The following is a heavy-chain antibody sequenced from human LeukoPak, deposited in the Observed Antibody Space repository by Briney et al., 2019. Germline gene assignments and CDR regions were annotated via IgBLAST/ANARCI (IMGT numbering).Heavy chain of an antibody. Sequence: GGSLRLSCAASGFTVSSNYMSWVRQAPGKGLEWVPVIYSGGSTYYADSVKGRFTISRDNSKNTLYLQMNSLRAEDTAVYYCARDSRGYSSGWYVNYGMDVWGQGTTVTVSS. J-gene: IGHJ6*02. D-gene: IGHD6-19*01. CDR2: IYSGGST. CDR3: ARDSRGYSSGWYVNYGMDV. CDR1: GFTVSSNY. V-gene: IGHV3-66*01.